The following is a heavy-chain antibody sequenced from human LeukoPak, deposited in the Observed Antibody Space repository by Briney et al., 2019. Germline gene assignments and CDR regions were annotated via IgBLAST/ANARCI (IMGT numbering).Heavy chain of an antibody. CDR2: INPNSGGT. CDR1: GYMFTGYY. Sequence: GASVKVSCKASGYMFTGYYMHWVRQAPGQGLEGMGWINPNSGGTNYAHKFQGRLTMTRDTSISTAYMDLNRLRSDDTAVYYCARVVAVTGTPVYYMDVWGKGTTVTASS. J-gene: IGHJ6*03. V-gene: IGHV1-2*07. CDR3: ARVVAVTGTPVYYMDV. D-gene: IGHD6-19*01.